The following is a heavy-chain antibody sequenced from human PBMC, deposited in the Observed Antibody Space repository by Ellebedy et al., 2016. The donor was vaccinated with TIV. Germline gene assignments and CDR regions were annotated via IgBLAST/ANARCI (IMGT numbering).Heavy chain of an antibody. J-gene: IGHJ4*02. V-gene: IGHV3-72*01. D-gene: IGHD3-3*01. CDR3: ARTFFH. Sequence: GESLKISXAASGFTFSDYYMDWVRQAPGKGLEWVGRIRDKPNGYTTVYAASVKGRFTITRDDSQSSLYLQMNSLKTEDTAVYYCARTFFHWGQGTLVTVSS. CDR2: IRDKPNGYTT. CDR1: GFTFSDYY.